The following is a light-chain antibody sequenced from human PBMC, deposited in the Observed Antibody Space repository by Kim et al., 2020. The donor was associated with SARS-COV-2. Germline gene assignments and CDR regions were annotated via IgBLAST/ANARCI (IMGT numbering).Light chain of an antibody. CDR3: QHYLDYPLT. CDR2: KAS. CDR1: QSLNIW. V-gene: IGKV1-5*03. J-gene: IGKJ4*01. Sequence: DNQMTQSPSTLSASVGDRVTITCRASQSLNIWLAWYQQKPGRAPKLLIYKASSLESGVPSRFSGSGSGTEFTLTISGLQPDDFATYYCQHYLDYPLTFGGGTKVDIK.